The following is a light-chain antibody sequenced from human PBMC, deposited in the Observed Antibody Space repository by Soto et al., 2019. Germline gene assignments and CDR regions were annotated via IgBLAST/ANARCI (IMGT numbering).Light chain of an antibody. Sequence: QAVVTQPPSASGTPGQRVTISCSGSSSNIGSNTVNWYQQLPGTAPKLLIYSNNQRPSGVPDRFSGSKSGTSASLAISGLQSEDEADYYCAAWYDRHGVFGGGTQLTVL. J-gene: IGLJ2*01. CDR3: AAWYDRHGV. CDR2: SNN. CDR1: SSNIGSNT. V-gene: IGLV1-44*01.